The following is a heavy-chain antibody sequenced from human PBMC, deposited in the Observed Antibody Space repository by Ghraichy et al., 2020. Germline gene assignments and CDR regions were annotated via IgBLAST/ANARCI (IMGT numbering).Heavy chain of an antibody. CDR1: GGSFSGYY. J-gene: IGHJ6*02. Sequence: SETLSLTCAVYGGSFSGYYWSWIRQPPGKGLEWIGEINHSGSTNYNPSLKSRVTISVDTSKNQFSLKLSSVTAADTAVYYCVGLFGSGSYPRRLRMDVWGQGTTVTVSS. D-gene: IGHD3-10*01. CDR2: INHSGST. CDR3: VGLFGSGSYPRRLRMDV. V-gene: IGHV4-34*01.